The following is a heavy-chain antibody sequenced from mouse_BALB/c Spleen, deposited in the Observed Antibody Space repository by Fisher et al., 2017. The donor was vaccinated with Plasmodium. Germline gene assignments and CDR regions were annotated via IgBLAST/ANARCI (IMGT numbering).Heavy chain of an antibody. J-gene: IGHJ4*01. D-gene: IGHD1-3*01. CDR3: GRWGGYAHEGDY. V-gene: IGHV5-12-2*01. Sequence: RFTISRDNAKNTLYLQMSSLKSEDTAMYYCGRWGGYAHEGDYWGQGTSVTVSS.